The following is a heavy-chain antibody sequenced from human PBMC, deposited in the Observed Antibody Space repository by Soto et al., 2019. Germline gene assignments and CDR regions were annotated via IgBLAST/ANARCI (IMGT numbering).Heavy chain of an antibody. Sequence: EVQLVESGGGLVQPGGSLRLSCAASEFTFSSYWMNWVRQAPGKGLEWVANIKEDGSEKNNVDSVKGRFTISRDNAKNSLYLQMNSLGGEDTAVYYCARDLGAPGRGSAVGYYYHYGMDVWGQGTTVTVSS. CDR2: IKEDGSEK. CDR1: EFTFSSYW. J-gene: IGHJ6*02. D-gene: IGHD2-2*01. V-gene: IGHV3-7*05. CDR3: ARDLGAPGRGSAVGYYYHYGMDV.